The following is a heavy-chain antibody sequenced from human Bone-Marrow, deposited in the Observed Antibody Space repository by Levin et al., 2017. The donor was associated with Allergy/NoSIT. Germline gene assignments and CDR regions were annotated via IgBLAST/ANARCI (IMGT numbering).Heavy chain of an antibody. CDR3: ARDFKVYYYYGMDV. Sequence: GGSLRLSCKASGYNFIDYEIHWVRQAPGQGLEWMGWINPKSGGPNYAQKFQGRVTMTRDTSFTTVYMELSSLRSDDTAIYYCARDFKVYYYYGMDVWGQGTSVTVSS. CDR2: INPKSGGP. CDR1: GYNFIDYE. J-gene: IGHJ6*02. V-gene: IGHV1-2*02.